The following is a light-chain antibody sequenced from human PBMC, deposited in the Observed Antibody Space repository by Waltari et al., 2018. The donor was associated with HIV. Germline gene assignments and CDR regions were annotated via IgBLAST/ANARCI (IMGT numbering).Light chain of an antibody. CDR1: SPNIGDNY. Sequence: QSALTPPPSTSGTPGPTVTIPCSGSSPNIGDNYVSWYQQLPGTAPKPLIYRNGRGPTGVRDRFSGSKSGTSASLAINDLRSEDEAEYHCAAWDDSLSGWVFGGGTNLTVL. J-gene: IGLJ3*02. V-gene: IGLV1-47*01. CDR3: AAWDDSLSGWV. CDR2: RNG.